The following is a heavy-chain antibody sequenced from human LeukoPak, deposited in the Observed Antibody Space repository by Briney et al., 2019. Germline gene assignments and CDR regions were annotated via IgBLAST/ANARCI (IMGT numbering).Heavy chain of an antibody. D-gene: IGHD6-19*01. CDR1: GYSISSGYY. V-gene: IGHV4-38-2*02. J-gene: IGHJ5*02. CDR2: IYHSGST. Sequence: SETLSLTCTVSGYSISSGYYWGWIRQPPGKGLEWIGSIYHSGSTYYNPSLKSRVTISVDTSKNQFSLKLSSVTAADTAVYYCARTDKNRKYSSGWYRKNWFDPWGQGTLVTVSS. CDR3: ARTDKNRKYSSGWYRKNWFDP.